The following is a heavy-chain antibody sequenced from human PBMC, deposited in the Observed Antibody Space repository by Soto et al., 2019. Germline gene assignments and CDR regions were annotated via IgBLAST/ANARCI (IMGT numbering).Heavy chain of an antibody. D-gene: IGHD6-19*01. Sequence: GGSLRLSCAASGFTFRSYSMNWVRQAQGKGLEWVSSISNSRSYIYYADSVKGRFTTSRDNAKNSLYLQMNSLRAEDTAVYYCARGPGIAVAGTDYWGQGTLVTVSS. CDR3: ARGPGIAVAGTDY. CDR1: GFTFRSYS. J-gene: IGHJ4*02. V-gene: IGHV3-21*01. CDR2: ISNSRSYI.